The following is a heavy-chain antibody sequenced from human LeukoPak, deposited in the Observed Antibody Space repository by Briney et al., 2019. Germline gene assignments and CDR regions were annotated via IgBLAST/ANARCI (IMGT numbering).Heavy chain of an antibody. CDR1: GYTFTSYG. CDR2: ISAYNGNT. D-gene: IGHD6-19*01. CDR3: ARVPMYSSGWYQTNNWFDP. V-gene: IGHV1-18*01. Sequence: GASVKVSCKASGYTFTSYGISWVRQAPGQGLEWMGWISAYNGNTNYAQKLQGRVTMTTDTSTSTAYMELRSLRSDDTAVYYCARVPMYSSGWYQTNNWFDPWGQGTLVTVSS. J-gene: IGHJ5*02.